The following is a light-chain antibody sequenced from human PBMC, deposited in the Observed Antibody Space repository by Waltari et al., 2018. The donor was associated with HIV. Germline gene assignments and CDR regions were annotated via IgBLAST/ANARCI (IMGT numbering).Light chain of an antibody. CDR1: SGSIDSDY. J-gene: IGLJ3*02. Sequence: FMLTQPHSVSESPGKTVTISCTRSSGSIDSDYVQWYQQRPGSAPTTVIYEDNHRPSGVPDRFSGSIDSSSNSASLTISGLKTDDEADYFCQSSDEISQAVFGGGTRLTVL. V-gene: IGLV6-57*03. CDR3: QSSDEISQAV. CDR2: EDN.